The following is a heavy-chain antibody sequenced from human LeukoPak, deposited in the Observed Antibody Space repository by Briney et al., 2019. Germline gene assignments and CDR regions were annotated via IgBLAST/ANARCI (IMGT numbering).Heavy chain of an antibody. J-gene: IGHJ4*02. Sequence: SQTLSLTCTVSGGSISSGSYYRSWIRQPAGKGLEWIGRIYTSGSTNYNPSLKSRVTISVDTSKNQFSLKLSSVTAGDTAVYYWASHDFWSGNNDYWGQGTLVTVSS. CDR1: GGSISSGSYY. CDR2: IYTSGST. D-gene: IGHD3-3*01. V-gene: IGHV4-61*02. CDR3: ASHDFWSGNNDY.